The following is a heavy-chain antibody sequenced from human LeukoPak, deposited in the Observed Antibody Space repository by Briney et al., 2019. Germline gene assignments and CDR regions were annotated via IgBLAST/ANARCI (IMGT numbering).Heavy chain of an antibody. CDR2: IFHSGST. CDR1: GGSISSGGYY. V-gene: IGHV4-30-2*01. D-gene: IGHD1-20*01. J-gene: IGHJ6*03. CDR3: ARGLITGTRDYYYYYMDV. Sequence: SETLSLTCTVSGGSISSGGYYWSWIRQPPGKGLEWIGYIFHSGSTYYNPSLKSRATISVDRSKNQFSLKLSSVTAADTAVYYCARGLITGTRDYYYYYMDVWGKGTTVTVSS.